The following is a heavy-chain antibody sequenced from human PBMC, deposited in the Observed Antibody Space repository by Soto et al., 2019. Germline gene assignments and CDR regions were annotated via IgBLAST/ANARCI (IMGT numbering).Heavy chain of an antibody. V-gene: IGHV3-11*01. CDR3: AIVLYSYRPYYFDY. Sequence: GSLRLSCAASGFTFSDYYMIWIRQAPGKGLEWVSSITSSGSTTYYTDSVKGRFTISRDNAKNSLYLQMNSLRAEDTAVYYCAIVLYSYRPYYFDYWGQGTLVTVSS. CDR1: GFTFSDYY. J-gene: IGHJ4*02. CDR2: ITSSGSTT. D-gene: IGHD5-18*01.